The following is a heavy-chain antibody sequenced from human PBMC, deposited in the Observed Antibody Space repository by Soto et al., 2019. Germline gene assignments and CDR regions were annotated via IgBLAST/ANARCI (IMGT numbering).Heavy chain of an antibody. V-gene: IGHV3-7*01. CDR3: ARSTMVRGVIIND. D-gene: IGHD3-10*01. CDR2: IKQDGSEI. Sequence: PGGSLRLSCAASGFTLSSYWMSWVRQAPGKGLEWVANIKQDGSEIFYVDSVKGRFTISRDNAKNSLYLQLNSLRAEDTAVYYCARSTMVRGVIINDWGQGTLVTRLL. J-gene: IGHJ4*02. CDR1: GFTLSSYW.